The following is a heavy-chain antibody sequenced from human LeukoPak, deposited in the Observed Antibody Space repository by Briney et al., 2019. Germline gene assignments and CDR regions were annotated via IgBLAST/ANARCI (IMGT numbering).Heavy chain of an antibody. CDR3: ARGRRDDPTYRPFDY. CDR1: GDSTSSYY. V-gene: IGHV4-59*01. CDR2: IYYTGRT. Sequence: SETLSLTCTVSGDSTSSYYWSWIRQPPGKELEWIGYIYYTGRTQYNPSLKGRVTISLDTSNNHFSLKLTSVTAADTAVYYCARGRRDDPTYRPFDYWGQGILVTVSS. D-gene: IGHD5-24*01. J-gene: IGHJ4*02.